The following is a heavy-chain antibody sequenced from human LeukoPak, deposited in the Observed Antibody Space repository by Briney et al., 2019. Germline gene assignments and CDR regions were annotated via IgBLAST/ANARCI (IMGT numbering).Heavy chain of an antibody. Sequence: GGSLRLSCAASGFTVSRNYMSWVRQAPGKGLGWVSVIYGGGSTYYADSVKGRFTISRDNSKNTLYLQMNSLRAEDTAVYYCARDASSSGSYYFDSWGQGALVTVSS. CDR3: ARDASSSGSYYFDS. V-gene: IGHV3-53*01. J-gene: IGHJ4*02. CDR2: IYGGGST. CDR1: GFTVSRNY. D-gene: IGHD1-26*01.